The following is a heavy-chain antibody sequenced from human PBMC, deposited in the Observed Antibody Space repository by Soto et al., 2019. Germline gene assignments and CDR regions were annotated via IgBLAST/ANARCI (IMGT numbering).Heavy chain of an antibody. CDR1: GFTFSSYG. CDR2: IWYDGSNK. V-gene: IGHV3-33*01. Sequence: QVQLVESGGGVVQPGRSLRLSCAASGFTFSSYGMHWVRQAPGKGLEWVAVIWYDGSNKYYADSVKGRFTISRDNSKNKLYLQMNSLRAEDTAVYYCARDRDCSGGSCYPAGGNYYYYYGMDVWGQGTTVTVSS. D-gene: IGHD2-15*01. CDR3: ARDRDCSGGSCYPAGGNYYYYYGMDV. J-gene: IGHJ6*02.